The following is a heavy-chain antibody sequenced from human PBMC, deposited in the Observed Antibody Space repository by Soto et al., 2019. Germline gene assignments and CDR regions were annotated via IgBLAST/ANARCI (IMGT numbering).Heavy chain of an antibody. V-gene: IGHV4-34*01. CDR2: INHSGST. J-gene: IGHJ3*02. CDR1: GGSFSGYY. Sequence: SETLSLTCAVYGGSFSGYYWSWIRQPPGKGLEWIGEINHSGSTNYNPSLKSRVTISVDTSKNQFSLKLSSVTAADTAVYYCARAGGNIVVVIAIPGIGDAFDIWGQGTMVTVSS. CDR3: ARAGGNIVVVIAIPGIGDAFDI. D-gene: IGHD2-21*01.